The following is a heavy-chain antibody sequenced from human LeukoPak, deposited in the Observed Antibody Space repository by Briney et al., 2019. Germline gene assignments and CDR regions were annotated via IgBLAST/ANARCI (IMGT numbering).Heavy chain of an antibody. V-gene: IGHV1-46*01. CDR1: GHTFSNYY. CDR3: ARGITIFGVVITRPDMDV. D-gene: IGHD3-3*01. J-gene: IGHJ6*03. CDR2: INPSGGST. Sequence: GASVKVSCKASGHTFSNYYMHWVRQAPGQGLEWMGIINPSGGSTSYAQKFQGRVTMTRDMSTTTVYMELSSLRSEDTAVYYCARGITIFGVVITRPDMDVWGKGTTVTVSS.